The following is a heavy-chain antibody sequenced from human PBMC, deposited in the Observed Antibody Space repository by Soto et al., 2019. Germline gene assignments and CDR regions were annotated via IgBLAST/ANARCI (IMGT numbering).Heavy chain of an antibody. D-gene: IGHD3-22*01. CDR3: ARVNYYYDSSGYYHQQYYFDY. Sequence: ASVKVSCKASGYTFTGYYMHWVRQAPGQGLEWMGWINPNSGGTNYAQKFQGWVTMTRDTSKNQFSLKLSSVTAADTAVYYCARVNYYYDSSGYYHQQYYFDYWGQGTLVTVSS. CDR1: GYTFTGYY. CDR2: INPNSGGT. J-gene: IGHJ4*02. V-gene: IGHV1-2*04.